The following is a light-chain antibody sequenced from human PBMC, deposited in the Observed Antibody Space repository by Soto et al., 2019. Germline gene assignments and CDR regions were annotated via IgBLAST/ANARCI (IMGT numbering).Light chain of an antibody. J-gene: IGKJ2*01. CDR2: AAS. CDR1: QSISKY. CDR3: QESHSSGT. V-gene: IGKV1-39*01. Sequence: DIQMTQSPSSLSASVGDRVTITCRSSQSISKYLSWYQQKPGKAPNLPIYAASSLQSGVPSRFSGSGSGTDFTLTISSLLPEDFATYFCQESHSSGTFGQGTKLEI.